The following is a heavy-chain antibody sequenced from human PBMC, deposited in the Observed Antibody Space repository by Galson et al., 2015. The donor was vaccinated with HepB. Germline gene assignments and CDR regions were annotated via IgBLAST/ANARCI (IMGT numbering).Heavy chain of an antibody. CDR3: TRGPISDYYMDV. V-gene: IGHV4-59*01. CDR2: IYYSGST. CDR1: GGSISKFY. J-gene: IGHJ6*03. D-gene: IGHD2-21*01. Sequence: LSLTCTVSGGSISKFYWSWIRQPPGKGLEWIGCIYYSGSTNYSPSLKSRVTISVDTSRNQFSLKLTSVTTADTAVYYCTRGPISDYYMDVWGKGTTVTVSS.